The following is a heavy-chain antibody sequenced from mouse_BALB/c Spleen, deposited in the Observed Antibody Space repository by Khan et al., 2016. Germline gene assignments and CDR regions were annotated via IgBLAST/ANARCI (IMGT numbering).Heavy chain of an antibody. CDR3: AEDYYGSNWFAY. Sequence: QIQLVQSGPELKKPGETVKISCKASGYTFTNYGMNWVKQAPGKGLKWMGWINTNTGEPTYAEEFKGRFAFSLETSASTAYLQINNLKNEGTATYFCAEDYYGSNWFAYWGQGTLVTVSA. V-gene: IGHV9-3*02. CDR1: GYTFTNYG. J-gene: IGHJ3*01. D-gene: IGHD1-1*01. CDR2: INTNTGEP.